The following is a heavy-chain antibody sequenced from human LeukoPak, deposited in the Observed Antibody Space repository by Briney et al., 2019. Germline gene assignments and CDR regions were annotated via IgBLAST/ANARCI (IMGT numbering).Heavy chain of an antibody. D-gene: IGHD3-22*01. CDR2: IDYRGST. CDR1: GGSISSSDYY. CDR3: ARDRWDTSGYYSTFDY. V-gene: IGHV4-30-4*08. J-gene: IGHJ4*02. Sequence: SQTLSLTCTVSGGSISSSDYYWSWIRQPPGKGLEWIGYIDYRGSTYYNPSLKSRVTISLDTSKNQFSLRLTSVTAADTAVYYCARDRWDTSGYYSTFDYWGRGTLVTVSS.